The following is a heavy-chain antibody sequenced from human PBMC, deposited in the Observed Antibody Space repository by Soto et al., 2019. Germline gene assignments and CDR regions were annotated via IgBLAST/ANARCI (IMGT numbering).Heavy chain of an antibody. J-gene: IGHJ5*02. V-gene: IGHV1-18*01. CDR3: SRAVMTISFLGWFDP. Sequence: QVQLVQSGAEVKKPGASVKVSCKASGYTFTSYGISWVRQAPGQGLEWMGWISAYNGNTNYAQKLQGRVTMTTDTSTSTAYMELRSLRSDDTAVYYCSRAVMTISFLGWFDPWGQGTLVTVSS. D-gene: IGHD3-22*01. CDR1: GYTFTSYG. CDR2: ISAYNGNT.